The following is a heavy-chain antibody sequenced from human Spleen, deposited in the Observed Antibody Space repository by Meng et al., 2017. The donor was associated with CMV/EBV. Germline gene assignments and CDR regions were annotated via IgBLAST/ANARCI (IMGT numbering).Heavy chain of an antibody. D-gene: IGHD6-19*01. Sequence: GESLKISCAASGFTFSTYGMHWVRQAPGKGLEWVAFIRYDGSNKYYADSVEGRFTVSRDNAKNSLYLQMNNLRVEDTAMYYCARTENSGWGQGTLVTVSS. CDR3: ARTENSG. CDR1: GFTFSTYG. J-gene: IGHJ4*02. V-gene: IGHV3-30*02. CDR2: IRYDGSNK.